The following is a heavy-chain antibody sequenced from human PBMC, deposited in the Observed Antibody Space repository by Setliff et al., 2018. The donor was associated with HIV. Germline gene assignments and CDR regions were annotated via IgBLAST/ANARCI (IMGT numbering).Heavy chain of an antibody. CDR2: IIPVFGPP. Sequence: VKVSCKASGYTFTSYYMHWVRQAPGQGLEWMGGIIPVFGPPNYAEKFQRRLTITADESTNTAYMELIGLKSEDTAVYYCARDPTGGAARFDYWGQGTLVTVSS. D-gene: IGHD6-6*01. V-gene: IGHV1-69*01. J-gene: IGHJ4*02. CDR1: GYTFTSYY. CDR3: ARDPTGGAARFDY.